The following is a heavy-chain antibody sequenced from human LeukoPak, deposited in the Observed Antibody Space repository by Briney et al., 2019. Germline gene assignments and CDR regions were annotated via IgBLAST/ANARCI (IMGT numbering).Heavy chain of an antibody. D-gene: IGHD6-19*01. CDR3: ASLQQWLAPIDY. CDR2: INHSGST. Sequence: KPSETLSLTCAVYGGSFSGYYWSWIRQPPGKGLEWIGEINHSGSTNYNPSLKSRVTTSVDTSKNQFSLKLSSVTAADTAVYYCASLQQWLAPIDYWGQGTLVTVSS. CDR1: GGSFSGYY. J-gene: IGHJ4*02. V-gene: IGHV4-34*01.